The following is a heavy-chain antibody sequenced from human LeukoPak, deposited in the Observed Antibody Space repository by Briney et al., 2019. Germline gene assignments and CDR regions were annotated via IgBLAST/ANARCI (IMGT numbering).Heavy chain of an antibody. CDR2: INPNSGGT. Sequence: ASVKVSCKASRYTFTGSYMHWVRQAPGQGLEWMGWINPNSGGTNYAQKLQGRVTMTSDTSISTAYMELSRLRSDDTAVYYCARDRIAGNYFDYWGQGTLVTVSS. V-gene: IGHV1-2*02. D-gene: IGHD2-15*01. CDR1: RYTFTGSY. CDR3: ARDRIAGNYFDY. J-gene: IGHJ4*02.